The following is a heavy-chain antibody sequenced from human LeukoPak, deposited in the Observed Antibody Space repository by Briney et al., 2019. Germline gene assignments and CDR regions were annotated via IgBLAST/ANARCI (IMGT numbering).Heavy chain of an antibody. CDR2: IYHSGST. V-gene: IGHV4-30-2*01. J-gene: IGHJ4*02. CDR1: GGSISSGGYS. Sequence: SETLSLTCAVSGGSISSGGYSWSWIRQPPGKGLEWIGYIYHSGSTYYNPSLKSRVTISVDRSKNQFSLKLSSVTAADTAVYYCARGRSGSYLDYWGQGTLVTVSS. CDR3: ARGRSGSYLDY. D-gene: IGHD3-10*01.